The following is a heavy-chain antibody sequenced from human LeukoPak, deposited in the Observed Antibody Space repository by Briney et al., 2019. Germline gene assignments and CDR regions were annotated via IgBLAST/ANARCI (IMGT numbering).Heavy chain of an antibody. CDR3: AKDRAYDSSG. CDR1: GFTFSSYA. V-gene: IGHV3-30*18. CDR2: ISYDGSIS. Sequence: PGGSLRLSCAASGFTFSSYALNWVRQAPGKGLEWVAVISYDGSISFYADSVKGRFTISRDNSKNTLYLQMNSLRPEDTALYHCAKDRAYDSSGWGQGTLVTVSS. D-gene: IGHD3-22*01. J-gene: IGHJ4*02.